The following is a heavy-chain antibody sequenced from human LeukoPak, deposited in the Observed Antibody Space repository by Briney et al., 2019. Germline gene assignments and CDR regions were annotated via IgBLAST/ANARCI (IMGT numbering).Heavy chain of an antibody. CDR1: GFTFRTYA. CDR2: ISASGGTT. D-gene: IGHD3-16*01. Sequence: GGSLRLSCAASGFTFRTYAMSWVRQAPGKGLEWVSSISASGGTTYYADSVKGRFTISRGNSKNTLYLQMNSLRAEDAALYYCAKDFWDDWFDPWGQGTLVTVSS. J-gene: IGHJ5*02. V-gene: IGHV3-23*01. CDR3: AKDFWDDWFDP.